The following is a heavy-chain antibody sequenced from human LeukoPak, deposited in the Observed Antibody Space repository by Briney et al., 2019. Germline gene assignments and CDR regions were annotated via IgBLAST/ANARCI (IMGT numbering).Heavy chain of an antibody. CDR1: GFTFSSYA. D-gene: IGHD3-3*01. Sequence: PGGSLRLSCAASGFTFSSYAMHWVRQAPGKGLEYVSAISSNGGSTYYANSVKGRFTISRDNSKNTLYLQMGSLRAEDMAVYYCARGTYDFWRGNRAFDYWGQGTLVTVSS. J-gene: IGHJ4*02. V-gene: IGHV3-64*01. CDR2: ISSNGGST. CDR3: ARGTYDFWRGNRAFDY.